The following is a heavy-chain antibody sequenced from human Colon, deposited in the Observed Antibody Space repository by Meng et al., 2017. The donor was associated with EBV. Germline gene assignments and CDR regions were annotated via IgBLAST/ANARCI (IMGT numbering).Heavy chain of an antibody. CDR3: ARGGNFDP. D-gene: IGHD2/OR15-2a*01. V-gene: IGHV7-4-1*02. CDR2: ISTNTGTQ. J-gene: IGHJ5*02. CDR1: EYTFSTYT. Sequence: QGMLVHSVYEVKKRGTSGKVTCKASEYTFSTYTINWVRQAHGRGLEWMGWISTNTGTQTYTQGFTGRFVFSLDTSVSTAYLQISSLKAEDTAVYYCARGGNFDPWGQGTLVTVSS.